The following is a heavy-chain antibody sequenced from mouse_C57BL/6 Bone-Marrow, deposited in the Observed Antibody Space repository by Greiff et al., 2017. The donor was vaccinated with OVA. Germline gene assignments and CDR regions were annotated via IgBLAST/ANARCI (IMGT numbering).Heavy chain of an antibody. Sequence: VKLQQPGAELVRPGSSVKLSCKASGYTFTSYWMHWVKRRPIQGLEWIGNIDPSDSETNYNKKFKDKATLTVDKSSSTAYMQFSSLTSEDSAVYYCARARTTVVEGAWFAYWGQGTLVTVSA. CDR2: IDPSDSET. J-gene: IGHJ3*01. D-gene: IGHD1-1*01. V-gene: IGHV1-52*01. CDR1: GYTFTSYW. CDR3: ARARTTVVEGAWFAY.